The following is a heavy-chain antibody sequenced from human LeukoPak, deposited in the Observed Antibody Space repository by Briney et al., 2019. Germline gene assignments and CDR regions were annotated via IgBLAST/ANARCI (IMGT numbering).Heavy chain of an antibody. CDR3: ARGRDGYNFLNRGEYYYFDY. D-gene: IGHD5-24*01. V-gene: IGHV4-4*07. CDR2: FYTSGST. J-gene: IGHJ4*02. CDR1: GGSISSYY. Sequence: SETLSLTCTVSGGSISSYYWSWIRQPAGKGLEGIGRFYTSGSTNYNPSLKSRVTISVDTSKNQFSLKLSSVTAADTAVYYCARGRDGYNFLNRGEYYYFDYWGQGTLVTVSS.